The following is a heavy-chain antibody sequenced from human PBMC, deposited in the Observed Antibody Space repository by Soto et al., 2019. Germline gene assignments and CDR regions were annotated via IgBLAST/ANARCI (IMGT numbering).Heavy chain of an antibody. D-gene: IGHD2-2*01. CDR3: ALYCSSTSCYDAFDI. Sequence: ASVKVSCKDSGYTFTSYDINWVRQATGQGLEWMGWMNPNSGNTGYAQKFQGRVTMTRNTSISTAYMELSSLRSEDTAVYYCALYCSSTSCYDAFDIWGQGTMVTVSS. V-gene: IGHV1-8*01. CDR1: GYTFTSYD. CDR2: MNPNSGNT. J-gene: IGHJ3*02.